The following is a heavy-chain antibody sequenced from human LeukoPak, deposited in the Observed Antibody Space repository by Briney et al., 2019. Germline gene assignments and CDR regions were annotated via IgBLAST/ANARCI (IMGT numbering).Heavy chain of an antibody. Sequence: GGSLRLSCAASGFTFSDYGMHWVRQPPGKGLERVSFIRYDGSAKYYTDSVKGRFTISRDSSKNTLYLQMNSLRAEDTAVYYCATEKGDYGVDYWGQGTLVTVSS. CDR2: IRYDGSAK. D-gene: IGHD4-17*01. CDR3: ATEKGDYGVDY. V-gene: IGHV3-30*02. CDR1: GFTFSDYG. J-gene: IGHJ4*02.